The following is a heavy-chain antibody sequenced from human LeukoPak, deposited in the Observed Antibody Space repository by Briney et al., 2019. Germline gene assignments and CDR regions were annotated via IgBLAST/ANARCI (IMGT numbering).Heavy chain of an antibody. CDR2: IYHSGST. CDR1: GGSISSSNW. Sequence: SGTLSLTCAASGGSISSSNWWSWVRQPPGKGLEWIGEIYHSGSTNYNPSLKSRVTISVDKSKNQFSLQLNSVTPEDTAEYFCAGTTDYSSFLAYWGQGTLVTVSS. V-gene: IGHV4-4*02. CDR3: AGTTDYSSFLAY. D-gene: IGHD4-11*01. J-gene: IGHJ4*02.